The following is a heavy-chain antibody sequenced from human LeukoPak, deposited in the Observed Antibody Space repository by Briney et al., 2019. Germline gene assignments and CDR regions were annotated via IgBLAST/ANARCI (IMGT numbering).Heavy chain of an antibody. D-gene: IGHD6-19*01. J-gene: IGHJ4*02. Sequence: ASVKVSCKASGYTFTGYYMHWVRQAPGQGLEWMGWINPNSGGTNYAQKFQGRVTMTRNTSISTAYMELSSLRSEDTAVYYCARGFAASSEDYWGQGTLVTVSS. CDR1: GYTFTGYY. V-gene: IGHV1-2*02. CDR2: INPNSGGT. CDR3: ARGFAASSEDY.